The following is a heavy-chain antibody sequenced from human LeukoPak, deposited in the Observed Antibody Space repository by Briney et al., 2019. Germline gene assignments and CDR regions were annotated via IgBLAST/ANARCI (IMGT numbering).Heavy chain of an antibody. CDR2: IDSGGIT. V-gene: IGHV3-66*01. CDR1: GFTVSSNY. Sequence: GGSLRLSCAASGFTVSSNYMSWVRQAPGKGLEWVSVIDSGGITYYADSVKGRFTISRDNSKNTLYLQMNGLRAEDTAVYYCARDRDGMDVWGQGTTVTVSS. J-gene: IGHJ6*02. CDR3: ARDRDGMDV.